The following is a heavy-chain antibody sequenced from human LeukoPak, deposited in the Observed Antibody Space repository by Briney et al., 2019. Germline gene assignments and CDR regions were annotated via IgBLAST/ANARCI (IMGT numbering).Heavy chain of an antibody. V-gene: IGHV3-23*01. J-gene: IGHJ4*02. Sequence: GGSLRLSCAASGFTFRSYAMSWVRQAPGKGPEWVSAISGSDGRTFYADSVKGRSTISRDNAKNSLYLQMNSLRDEDTAVYYCARWFTSGRGSFDYWGQGILVTVSS. CDR3: ARWFTSGRGSFDY. CDR1: GFTFRSYA. CDR2: ISGSDGRT. D-gene: IGHD6-19*01.